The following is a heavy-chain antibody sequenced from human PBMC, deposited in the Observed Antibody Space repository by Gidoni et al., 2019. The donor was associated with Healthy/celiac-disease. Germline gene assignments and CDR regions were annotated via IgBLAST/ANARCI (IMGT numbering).Heavy chain of an antibody. J-gene: IGHJ3*02. Sequence: EVQLVESGGGWVQPGGSLRLSCAASGFTFSSYEMNWVRQAPGKGLEWVSYISSSGSTIYYADSVKGRFTISRDNAKNSLYLQMNSLRAEDTAVYYCARDLERAVTTYAFDIWGQGTMVTVSS. CDR1: GFTFSSYE. V-gene: IGHV3-48*03. CDR3: ARDLERAVTTYAFDI. D-gene: IGHD4-17*01. CDR2: ISSSGSTI.